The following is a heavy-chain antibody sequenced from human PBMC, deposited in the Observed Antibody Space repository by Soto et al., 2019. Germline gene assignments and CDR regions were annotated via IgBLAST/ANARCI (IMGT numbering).Heavy chain of an antibody. CDR1: GDSVSSNSAL. D-gene: IGHD2-21*01. Sequence: QTLSLTCAISGDSVSSNSALWNWIRQPPSRGLEWLGRTYYRSKWYRDYAVSVKGRITINPDTSKDQFSLQLDSVAPEDTAVYYCVREIAPRGFDLWGHGTMVTVSS. CDR3: VREIAPRGFDL. V-gene: IGHV6-1*01. J-gene: IGHJ5*02. CDR2: TYYRSKWYR.